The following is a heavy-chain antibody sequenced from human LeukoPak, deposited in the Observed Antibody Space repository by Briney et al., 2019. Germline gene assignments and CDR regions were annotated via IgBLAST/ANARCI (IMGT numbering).Heavy chain of an antibody. D-gene: IGHD1-1*01. J-gene: IGHJ5*02. CDR3: ARDADSSNEWGPFDP. CDR2: TYYRSKWSS. Sequence: LSQTLSLTCAISGDSVSSSASWNWIRQSPSRGLEWLGRTYYRSKWSSDYATSVKSRVTINADTSKNQFSLQLSSVIPEDTAVYYCARDADSSNEWGPFDPWGQGTLVTVSS. V-gene: IGHV6-1*01. CDR1: GDSVSSSAS.